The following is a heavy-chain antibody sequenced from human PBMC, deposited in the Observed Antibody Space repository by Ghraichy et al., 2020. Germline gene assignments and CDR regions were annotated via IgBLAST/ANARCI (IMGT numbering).Heavy chain of an antibody. J-gene: IGHJ4*02. V-gene: IGHV4-34*01. CDR3: ARGYSTWSY. CDR2: INHSGST. CDR1: GGSFSGYY. D-gene: IGHD4-11*01. Sequence: SETLSLTCAVYGGSFSGYYWSWIRQPPGKGLEWIGEINHSGSTNYNPSLKSRVTISVDTSKNQFSLKLSSVTAADTAVYYCARGYSTWSYWGQGTLVTVSS.